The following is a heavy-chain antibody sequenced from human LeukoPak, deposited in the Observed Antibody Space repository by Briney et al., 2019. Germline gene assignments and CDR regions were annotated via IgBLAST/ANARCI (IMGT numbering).Heavy chain of an antibody. Sequence: GGPLRLSCAVSGFTFSSHWMSWVRQAPGKGLEWVAYIEEDGSEKFYVDSVKGRFTVSRDNAKNSLYLEMSSLRAEDTAVYYCARDWASVTQASLDYWGQGTLVTVSS. J-gene: IGHJ4*02. CDR2: IEEDGSEK. CDR1: GFTFSSHW. V-gene: IGHV3-7*03. D-gene: IGHD4-17*01. CDR3: ARDWASVTQASLDY.